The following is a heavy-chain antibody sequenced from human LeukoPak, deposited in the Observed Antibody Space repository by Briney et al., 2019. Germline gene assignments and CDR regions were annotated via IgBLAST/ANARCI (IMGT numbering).Heavy chain of an antibody. D-gene: IGHD1-26*01. CDR3: ARDEVGAATQFGDY. J-gene: IGHJ4*02. CDR2: ISSSGSTK. Sequence: GGSLRLSCAASGFTFSSSEMNWVRQAPGKALEWVSYISSSGSTKYYADSVKGRFTISRDNAKNSLYLQMNSLRAEDTAVYYCARDEVGAATQFGDYWGPGILVTVSS. CDR1: GFTFSSSE. V-gene: IGHV3-48*03.